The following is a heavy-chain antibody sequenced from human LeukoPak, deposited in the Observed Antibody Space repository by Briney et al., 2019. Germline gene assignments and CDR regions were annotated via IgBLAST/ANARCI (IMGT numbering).Heavy chain of an antibody. Sequence: SETLSLTCTVSGGSISSYYWSWIRQPPGKGLEWIGYIYYSGSTNYNPSLKSRVTISVDTSKNQFSLKLCSVTAADTAVYYCARGWYCSSTSCYPCYMDVWGKGTTVTVSS. D-gene: IGHD2-2*01. CDR3: ARGWYCSSTSCYPCYMDV. CDR1: GGSISSYY. CDR2: IYYSGST. J-gene: IGHJ6*03. V-gene: IGHV4-59*01.